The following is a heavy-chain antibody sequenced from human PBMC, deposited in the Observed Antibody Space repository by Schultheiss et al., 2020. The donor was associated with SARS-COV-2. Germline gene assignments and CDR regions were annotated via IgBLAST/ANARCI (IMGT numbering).Heavy chain of an antibody. CDR1: GGTFSSYA. CDR2: IIPIFGTA. J-gene: IGHJ5*02. Sequence: SVKVSRKASGGTFSSYAISWVRQAPGQGLEWMGGIIPIFGTANYAQKFQGRVTITADESTSTAYMELRSLRSDDTAVYYCARNWNDVLPFDPWGQGTLVTVSS. V-gene: IGHV1-69*13. D-gene: IGHD1-1*01. CDR3: ARNWNDVLPFDP.